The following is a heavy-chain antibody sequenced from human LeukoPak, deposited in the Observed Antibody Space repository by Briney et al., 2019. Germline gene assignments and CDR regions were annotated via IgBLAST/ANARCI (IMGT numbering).Heavy chain of an antibody. Sequence: PGGSLRLSCAASGFTFSRYAMSWVRQAPGKGLEWVSAISGSGGSTYYADSVKGRFTISRDNSKNMLYLQINSLRAEDTAVFYCAKDYYYGSGSYYTEFDYWGQGTLVTVSS. CDR3: AKDYYYGSGSYYTEFDY. J-gene: IGHJ4*02. CDR2: ISGSGGST. V-gene: IGHV3-23*01. CDR1: GFTFSRYA. D-gene: IGHD3-10*01.